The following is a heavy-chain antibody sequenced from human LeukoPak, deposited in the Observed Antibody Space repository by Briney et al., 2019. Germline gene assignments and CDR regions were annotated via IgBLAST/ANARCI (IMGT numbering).Heavy chain of an antibody. Sequence: SETLSLPCAVYGGSFSGYYWMWIRQPPGKALEWIGEINHSGSTNYNPSLKSRVTISVDTSKNQFSLKLSSVTAADTAVYYCARVGYCSSTSCYTTWGQGTLVTVSS. V-gene: IGHV4-34*01. CDR3: ARVGYCSSTSCYTT. CDR2: INHSGST. D-gene: IGHD2-2*02. CDR1: GGSFSGYY. J-gene: IGHJ5*02.